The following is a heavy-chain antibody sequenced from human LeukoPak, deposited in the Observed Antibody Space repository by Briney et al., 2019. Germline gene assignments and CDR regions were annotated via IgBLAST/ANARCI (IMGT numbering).Heavy chain of an antibody. J-gene: IGHJ4*02. V-gene: IGHV4-4*07. CDR2: IYDSGST. CDR1: GGSIATYY. D-gene: IGHD3-10*01. Sequence: SETLSLTCTVSGGSIATYYWSWIRQPAGKGLEWIGRIYDSGSTQYNPSLKSRVTMSVDRSRNQFSLKLSSVTAADAALYFCARDIRNSGSYYSDYWGRGTLVTVSS. CDR3: ARDIRNSGSYYSDY.